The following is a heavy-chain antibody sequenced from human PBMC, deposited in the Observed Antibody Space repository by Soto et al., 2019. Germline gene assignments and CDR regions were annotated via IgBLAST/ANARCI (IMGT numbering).Heavy chain of an antibody. D-gene: IGHD2-15*01. CDR2: IYWDNDK. CDR1: GFSLSTSGVG. J-gene: IGHJ4*02. Sequence: QITLKESGPTLVKPTQPLTLTCTFSGFSLSTSGVGVGWISQTQGQALEWLELIYWDNDKHYSPSLRSRLTTTKDTSTNQVFLTMTNMDPVDTATYYCAHRPSYCSGYSCYSGFDYWGQGTLVTVSS. V-gene: IGHV2-5*02. CDR3: AHRPSYCSGYSCYSGFDY.